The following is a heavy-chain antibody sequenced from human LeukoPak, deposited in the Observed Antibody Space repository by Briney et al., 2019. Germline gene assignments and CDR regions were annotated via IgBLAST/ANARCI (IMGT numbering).Heavy chain of an antibody. CDR3: ARVYSSGWYVDY. Sequence: SETLSLTCTVSGGSISRNYWSWIRQPPGKGLEWIGYIYYSGSTNYNPSLKSRVTVSVDTSKNQFPLKLSSVTAADTAVYYCARVYSSGWYVDYWGQGTLVTVSS. CDR2: IYYSGST. J-gene: IGHJ4*02. D-gene: IGHD6-19*01. V-gene: IGHV4-59*08. CDR1: GGSISRNY.